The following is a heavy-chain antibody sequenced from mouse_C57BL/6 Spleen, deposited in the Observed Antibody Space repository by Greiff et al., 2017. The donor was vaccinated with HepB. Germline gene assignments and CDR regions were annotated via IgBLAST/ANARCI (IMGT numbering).Heavy chain of an antibody. CDR2: IDPSDSET. CDR1: GYTFTSYW. Sequence: QVQLQQPGAELVRPGSSVKLSCKASGYTFTSYWMHWVKQRPIQGLEWIGNIDPSDSETHYNQKFKEKATLTVDKSSSTAYMQLTSLASEDSAVYYCARSHLLLRYYAMDYWGQGTSVTVSS. CDR3: ARSHLLLRYYAMDY. J-gene: IGHJ4*01. V-gene: IGHV1-52*01. D-gene: IGHD1-1*01.